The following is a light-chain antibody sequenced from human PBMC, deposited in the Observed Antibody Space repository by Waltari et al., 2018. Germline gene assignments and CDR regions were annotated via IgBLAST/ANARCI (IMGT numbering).Light chain of an antibody. V-gene: IGKV3-20*01. CDR3: QHYLRLPVT. CDR2: GAS. CDR1: QSVTRA. J-gene: IGKJ1*01. Sequence: EIVLTQSPGTLSLSPGESATLSCRTSQSVTRALAWYQQKPGQAPRLLIYGASNRATGIPDRFSGSGSGTDFSLIISSLEPEDFAVYYCQHYLRLPVTFGQGTKVEVK.